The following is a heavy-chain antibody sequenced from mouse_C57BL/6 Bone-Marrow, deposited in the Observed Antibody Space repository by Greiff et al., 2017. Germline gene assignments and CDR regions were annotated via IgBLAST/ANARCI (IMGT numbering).Heavy chain of an antibody. CDR1: GYTFTDYY. CDR2: INPYNGGT. V-gene: IGHV1-19*01. Sequence: EVQLQQSGPVLVKPGASVRMSCKASGYTFTDYYMNWVKQSHGKSLEWIGVINPYNGGTSYNQKFKGKATLTVDKSSSTAYMELNSLTSEDSAVYYCARYGDYYSNYVLFAYWGQGTLVTVSA. J-gene: IGHJ3*01. CDR3: ARYGDYYSNYVLFAY. D-gene: IGHD2-5*01.